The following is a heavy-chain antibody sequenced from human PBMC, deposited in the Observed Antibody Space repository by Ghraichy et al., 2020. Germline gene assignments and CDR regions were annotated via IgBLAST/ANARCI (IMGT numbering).Heavy chain of an antibody. CDR1: GFTFSSYA. CDR3: AKGAGMRYYYYYYMDV. D-gene: IGHD6-13*01. Sequence: GGSLRLSCAASGFTFSSYAMSWVRQAPGKGLEWVSAISGSGGSTYYADSVKGRFTISRDNSKNTLYLQMNSLRAEDTSVYYCAKGAGMRYYYYYYMDVWGKGTTVTVSS. CDR2: ISGSGGST. J-gene: IGHJ6*03. V-gene: IGHV3-23*01.